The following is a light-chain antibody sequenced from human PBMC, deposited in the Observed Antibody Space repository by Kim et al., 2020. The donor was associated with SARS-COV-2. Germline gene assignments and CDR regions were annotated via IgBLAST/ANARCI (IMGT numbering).Light chain of an antibody. V-gene: IGKV1-5*03. CDR1: QTIGSW. CDR2: KAS. CDR3: HQYDSYSYT. J-gene: IGKJ2*01. Sequence: SASVGDRVTITCRASQTIGSWLAWYQQKPGKAPKLLIYKASTLQSGVPSRFSGSGSGTEFTLTISSLQPDDSATYYCHQYDSYSYTYGQGTKLEIK.